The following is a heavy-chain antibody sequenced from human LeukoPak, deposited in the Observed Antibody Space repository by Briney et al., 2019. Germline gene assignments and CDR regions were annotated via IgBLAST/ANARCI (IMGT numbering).Heavy chain of an antibody. Sequence: SQTLSLTCTVSGGSINSGDYYWSWIRQHPGKGLEWIGYIYYSGSTYYNPSLKSRITISVDTSKNQFSLRLSSVTAADTAVYYCARYNYYESSGYLFDYWGQGTLVTVSS. J-gene: IGHJ4*02. CDR3: ARYNYYESSGYLFDY. CDR2: IYYSGST. D-gene: IGHD3-22*01. CDR1: GGSINSGDYY. V-gene: IGHV4-31*03.